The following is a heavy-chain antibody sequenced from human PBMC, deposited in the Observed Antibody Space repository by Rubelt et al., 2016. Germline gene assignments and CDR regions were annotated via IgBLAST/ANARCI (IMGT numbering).Heavy chain of an antibody. V-gene: IGHV1-3*01. CDR1: GYTFTSYA. J-gene: IGHJ4*02. D-gene: IGHD2-15*01. CDR3: ARGDIVVVVAASNPLDY. Sequence: QVQLVQSGAEVKKPGASVKVSCKASGYTFTSYAMHWVRQAPGQRLEWMGWINAGNGNTKYSQKFQGRVTITRDTSASTAYMELRSLRSEDTAVYYCARGDIVVVVAASNPLDYWGQGTLVTVSS. CDR2: INAGNGNT.